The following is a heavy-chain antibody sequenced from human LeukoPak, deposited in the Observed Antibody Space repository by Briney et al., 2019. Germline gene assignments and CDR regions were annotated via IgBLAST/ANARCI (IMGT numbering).Heavy chain of an antibody. D-gene: IGHD3-10*01. V-gene: IGHV3-11*01. J-gene: IGHJ4*02. CDR2: ISSSGSTI. Sequence: GSLRLSCAASGFTFSDYYMSWIRQAPGKGLEWVSYISSSGSTIYYADSVKGRFTIPRDNAKNSLYLQMNSLRAEDTAVYYCATVDKWFGELFPTYWGQGTLVTVSS. CDR3: ATVDKWFGELFPTY. CDR1: GFTFSDYY.